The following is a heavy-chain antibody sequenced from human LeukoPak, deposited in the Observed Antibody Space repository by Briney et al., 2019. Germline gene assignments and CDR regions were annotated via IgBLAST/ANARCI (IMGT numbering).Heavy chain of an antibody. CDR2: IYYSGSN. CDR3: ASLLSPGYCSSTSCQEH. V-gene: IGHV4-31*03. CDR1: GCSISSGGYY. D-gene: IGHD2-2*01. J-gene: IGHJ4*02. Sequence: SETLSLTCTVSGCSISSGGYYWIWIRQHPGKVLDWIGYIYYSGSNYYNPSLKSRVTISVDTSKNQFSLKLSSVTAADTAVYYCASLLSPGYCSSTSCQEHWGQGTLVTVSS.